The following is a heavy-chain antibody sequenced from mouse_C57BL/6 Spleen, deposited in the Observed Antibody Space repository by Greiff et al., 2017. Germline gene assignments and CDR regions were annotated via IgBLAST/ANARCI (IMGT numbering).Heavy chain of an antibody. D-gene: IGHD1-1*01. CDR1: GFTFSSYA. CDR2: ISDGGSYT. V-gene: IGHV5-4*01. CDR3: ARENYYYGSRGYFDV. Sequence: EVKVVESGGGLVKPGGSLKLSCAASGFTFSSYAMSWVRQTPEKRLEWVATISDGGSYTYYPDNVKGRFTISRDNAKNNLYLQMSHLKSEDTAMYYCARENYYYGSRGYFDVWGTGTTVTVSS. J-gene: IGHJ1*03.